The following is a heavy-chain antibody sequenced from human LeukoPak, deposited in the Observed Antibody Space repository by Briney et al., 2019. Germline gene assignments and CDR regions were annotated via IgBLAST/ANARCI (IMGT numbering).Heavy chain of an antibody. D-gene: IGHD3-22*01. CDR1: GFTFSSYG. CDR3: AKDDTDMVVVVSYFDY. J-gene: IGHJ4*02. V-gene: IGHV3-30*18. Sequence: QPGRSLRLSCAASGFTFSSYGMHWVRQAPGKGLEWVAVISYDGSNKYYADSVKGRFTISRDNSKNTLYLQMNSLRAEDTAVYYCAKDDTDMVVVVSYFDYWGQGTLVTVSS. CDR2: ISYDGSNK.